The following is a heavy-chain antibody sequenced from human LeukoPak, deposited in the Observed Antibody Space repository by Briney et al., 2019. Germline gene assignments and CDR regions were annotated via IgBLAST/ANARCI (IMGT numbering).Heavy chain of an antibody. Sequence: GGSLRLSCAASGFTFSSYGMHWVRQAPGKGLEWVAVILSDGSKEFYTDSVKGRFTISRDNAKNSLYLQMNSLRAEDTAVYYCARRMGGGDCYWNYWGQGTLVTVSS. CDR3: ARRMGGGDCYWNY. CDR1: GFTFSSYG. J-gene: IGHJ4*02. V-gene: IGHV3-33*01. D-gene: IGHD2-21*02. CDR2: ILSDGSKE.